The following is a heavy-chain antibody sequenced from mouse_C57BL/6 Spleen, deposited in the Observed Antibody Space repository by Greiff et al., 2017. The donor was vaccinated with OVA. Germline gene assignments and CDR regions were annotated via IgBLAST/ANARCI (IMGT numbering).Heavy chain of an antibody. J-gene: IGHJ2*01. CDR3: ASGGVLYYDYSYYFDD. Sequence: EVHLVESEGGLVQPGRSMKLSCTSSGFTFSDYYMAWVRQVPEKGLEWVAHINYDGSSTFYLDPLKSRFIISRDNAKNILYLQMSSLKSEYTATYYCASGGVLYYDYSYYFDDWGQGTTLTVSS. CDR1: GFTFSDYY. V-gene: IGHV5-16*01. D-gene: IGHD2-4*01. CDR2: INYDGSST.